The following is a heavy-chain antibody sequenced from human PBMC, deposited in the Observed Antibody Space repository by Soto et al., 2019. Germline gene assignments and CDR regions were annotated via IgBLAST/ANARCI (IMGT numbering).Heavy chain of an antibody. CDR1: GYSVSSKSAA. CDR2: TYYRSKWST. J-gene: IGHJ5*02. D-gene: IGHD1-26*01. Sequence: PXQTLSLTCAISGYSVSSKSAAWNLIRQSPSRGLEWLGRTYYRSKWSTDYAISVKSRITINPDTSNNHFSLQLKSVTPEDTAVYYCTRALSGSYDHWGQGTLVTVSS. CDR3: TRALSGSYDH. V-gene: IGHV6-1*01.